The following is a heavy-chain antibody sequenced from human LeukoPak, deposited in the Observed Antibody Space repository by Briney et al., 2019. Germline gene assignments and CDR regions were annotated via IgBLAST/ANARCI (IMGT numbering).Heavy chain of an antibody. CDR2: ISGTGGST. D-gene: IGHD6-6*01. CDR3: AKDGMYSSSSSYYFDY. CDR1: GFTFSSYA. J-gene: IGHJ4*02. V-gene: IGHV3-23*01. Sequence: GGSLRLSCAASGFTFSSYAMSWVRQAPGKGLEWVSAISGTGGSTYYADSVKGRVTISRDYSKNTLYLQMNSLRAEDTAVYYCAKDGMYSSSSSYYFDYWGQGTLVTVSS.